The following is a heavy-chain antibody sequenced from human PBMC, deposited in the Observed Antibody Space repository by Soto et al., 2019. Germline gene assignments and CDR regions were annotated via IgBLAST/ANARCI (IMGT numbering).Heavy chain of an antibody. CDR3: ARHPLPYSSSSRPPFDY. J-gene: IGHJ4*02. D-gene: IGHD6-6*01. Sequence: PGESLKISCKGSGYSFTSYWIGWVRQMPGKGLEWMGIIYPGGSDTRYSPSFQGQVTISADKSISTAYLQWSSLKASDTAMYYCARHPLPYSSSSRPPFDYWGQGTLVTVSS. V-gene: IGHV5-51*01. CDR2: IYPGGSDT. CDR1: GYSFTSYW.